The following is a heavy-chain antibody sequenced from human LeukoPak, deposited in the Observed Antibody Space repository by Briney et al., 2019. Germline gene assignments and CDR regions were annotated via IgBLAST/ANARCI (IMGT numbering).Heavy chain of an antibody. D-gene: IGHD5-24*01. V-gene: IGHV3-7*01. J-gene: IGHJ4*02. CDR1: GFTFTTYW. Sequence: GGSLRLSCAASGFTFTTYWMGWVRQAPGKGLEWVANIKQDGTEKYYVDSVKGRFTISRDNAKNSLYLEMSSLRVEDTAVYFCARLRSLDKWGQGTLVTVS. CDR2: IKQDGTEK. CDR3: ARLRSLDK.